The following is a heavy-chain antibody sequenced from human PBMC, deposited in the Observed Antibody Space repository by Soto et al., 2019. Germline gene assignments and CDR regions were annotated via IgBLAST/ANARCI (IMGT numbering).Heavy chain of an antibody. CDR3: AKATEEDGDANGGAFDI. CDR1: GFTFSSYA. V-gene: IGHV3-23*01. Sequence: EVQLLESGGGLVQPGGSLRLSCAASGFTFSSYAMSWVRQAPGKGLEWVSAISGSGGSTYYADSVKGRFTISRDNSKNTLYLQMNSLRAEYTAVYYCAKATEEDGDANGGAFDIWGQGTMVTVSS. J-gene: IGHJ3*02. CDR2: ISGSGGST. D-gene: IGHD4-17*01.